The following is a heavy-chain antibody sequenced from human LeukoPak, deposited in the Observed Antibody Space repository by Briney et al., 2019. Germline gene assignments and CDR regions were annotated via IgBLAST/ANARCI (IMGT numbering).Heavy chain of an antibody. CDR3: AAQREACSGGSCYSSWWFDP. CDR1: GGSISSYY. Sequence: SETLSLTCTVSGGSISSYYWSWIRQPPGKGLEWIGYMYYRGNTNYDPSLKSRVTISIDTPNNQFSLKLSSVTVADTAVYYCAAQREACSGGSCYSSWWFDPWGQGTLVTVSS. CDR2: MYYRGNT. D-gene: IGHD2-15*01. J-gene: IGHJ5*02. V-gene: IGHV4-59*01.